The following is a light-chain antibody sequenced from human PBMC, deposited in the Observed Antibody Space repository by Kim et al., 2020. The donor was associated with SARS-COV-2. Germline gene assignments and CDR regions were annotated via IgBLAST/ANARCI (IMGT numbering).Light chain of an antibody. CDR1: QSVSCSY. V-gene: IGKV3-20*01. Sequence: PVETPTRSCSASQSVSCSYLAWYQQRPGQAPSRLIYGASSTATGIPDRCSGSGSETDFTLSIRRLEPEDFAVYYCQHYGSSPTFGQGTKVDIK. J-gene: IGKJ1*01. CDR3: QHYGSSPT. CDR2: GAS.